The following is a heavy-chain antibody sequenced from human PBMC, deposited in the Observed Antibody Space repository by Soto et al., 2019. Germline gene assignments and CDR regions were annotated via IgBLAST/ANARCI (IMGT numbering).Heavy chain of an antibody. V-gene: IGHV3-48*02. CDR2: ISSSSSTI. Sequence: GGSLRLSCAASGLTFSSYSMNWVRQAPGKGLEWVSYISSSSSTIYYADSVKGRFTISRDNAKNSLYLQMNSLRDEDTAVYYCASRGGEPTYYYDSSGYYPDPFDYWGQGXLVTV. J-gene: IGHJ4*02. D-gene: IGHD3-22*01. CDR1: GLTFSSYS. CDR3: ASRGGEPTYYYDSSGYYPDPFDY.